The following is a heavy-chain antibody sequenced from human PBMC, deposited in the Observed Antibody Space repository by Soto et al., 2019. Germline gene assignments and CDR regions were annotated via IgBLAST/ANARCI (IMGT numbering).Heavy chain of an antibody. CDR2: IDTDGGGT. D-gene: IGHD4-17*01. V-gene: IGHV3-74*01. CDR1: GFTFRSHR. J-gene: IGHJ4*02. Sequence: EVQLVASGGGLVQPGGSLRVSCAASGFTFRSHRIHWVRQAPGKGLEGVSRIDTDGGGTSYADSVKGRFTISTDNAENTVYLQMNGRGVEATAVYYCATVFDVCGQGALDTVSS. CDR3: ATVFDV.